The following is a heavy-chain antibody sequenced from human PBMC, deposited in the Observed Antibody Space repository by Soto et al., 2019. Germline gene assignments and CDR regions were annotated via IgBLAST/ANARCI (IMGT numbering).Heavy chain of an antibody. V-gene: IGHV3-23*01. D-gene: IGHD3-3*01. J-gene: IGHJ3*02. CDR3: TKDAEAYDFAFDK. Sequence: EVQLLESGGGLVQPGGSLRLSCATSGFSFSNYGMNWVRQAPGKGLEWVSGITKTGRSTFIADSVSARFTISRDNLKNIMYLQMNSLRVDDTALYYCTKDAEAYDFAFDKWGQGTMVTVTS. CDR2: ITKTGRST. CDR1: GFSFSNYG.